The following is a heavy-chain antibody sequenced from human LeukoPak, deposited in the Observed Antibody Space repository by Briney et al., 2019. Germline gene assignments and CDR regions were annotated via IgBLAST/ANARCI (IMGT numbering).Heavy chain of an antibody. CDR3: ARGKGRSARSYYYYYYGMDV. J-gene: IGHJ6*02. CDR1: GGTFSSYA. Sequence: SVKVSCTASGGTFSSYAISWVRQAPGQGLEWMGGIIPIFGTANYAQKFQGRVTITADESTSTAYMELSSLRSEDTAVYYCARGKGRSARSYYYYYYGMDVWGQGTTVTVSS. CDR2: IIPIFGTA. V-gene: IGHV1-69*13. D-gene: IGHD5-24*01.